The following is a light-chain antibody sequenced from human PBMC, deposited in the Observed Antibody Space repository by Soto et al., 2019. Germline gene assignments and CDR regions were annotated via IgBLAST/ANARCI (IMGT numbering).Light chain of an antibody. V-gene: IGKV1-16*01. CDR3: QHYNGYPQT. CDR1: EDISTF. J-gene: IGKJ5*01. Sequence: DIQMTQSPSSLSASVGDGVTITCRATEDISTFLAWFQQKPGKPPKSLIYAASRLQSGVPSRFSGSGSATDFTLAISSLQPEDFGTYYCQHYNGYPQTFGQGTRLEIK. CDR2: AAS.